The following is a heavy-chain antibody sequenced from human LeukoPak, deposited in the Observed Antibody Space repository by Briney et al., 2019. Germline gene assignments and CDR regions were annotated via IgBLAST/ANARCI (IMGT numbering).Heavy chain of an antibody. CDR1: GFNFATYW. J-gene: IGHJ4*02. CDR3: ARDNWNYPVDY. D-gene: IGHD1-7*01. CDR2: ANQDGTEK. V-gene: IGHV3-7*01. Sequence: GGSLRLSCAASGFNFATYWMSWVRQPPGKGLEWVASANQDGTEKYYVDSVKGRFTISRDNAKNSLYLQMNSLRAEDTAVYYCARDNWNYPVDYWGQGTLVTVSS.